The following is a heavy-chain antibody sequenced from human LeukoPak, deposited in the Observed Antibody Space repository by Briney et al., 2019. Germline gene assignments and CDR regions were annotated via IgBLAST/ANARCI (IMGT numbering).Heavy chain of an antibody. D-gene: IGHD2-2*01. Sequence: GGSLRLSCAASGFTFSSYAMHWVRQAPGKGLEWVAVISYDGSNKYYADSVKGRFTISRDNSKNTLYLQMNSLRAEDTAVYYCAAGYCRSTSCYFDAFDIWGQGTMVTVSS. CDR3: AAGYCRSTSCYFDAFDI. CDR1: GFTFSSYA. V-gene: IGHV3-30*04. J-gene: IGHJ3*02. CDR2: ISYDGSNK.